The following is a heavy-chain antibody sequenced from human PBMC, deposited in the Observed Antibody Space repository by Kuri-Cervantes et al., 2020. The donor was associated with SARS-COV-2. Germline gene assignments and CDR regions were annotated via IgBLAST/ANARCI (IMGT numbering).Heavy chain of an antibody. CDR1: GYSFSTHW. CDR3: ARRDVYYYMDV. V-gene: IGHV5-51*01. J-gene: IGHJ6*03. CDR2: IYPGDSDT. Sequence: GGSLRLSCKASGYSFSTHWIAWVRQMPGKGLEWMGIIYPGDSDTRYSPSFQGQVTISADKSISTAYLQWSSLKASDTAVYYCARRDVYYYMDVWGKGTTVTVSS.